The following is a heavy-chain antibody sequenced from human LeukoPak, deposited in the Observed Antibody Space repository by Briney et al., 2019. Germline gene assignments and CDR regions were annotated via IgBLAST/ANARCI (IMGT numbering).Heavy chain of an antibody. CDR1: GGSISSYY. V-gene: IGHV4-59*08. J-gene: IGHJ4*02. D-gene: IGHD6-19*01. CDR3: ARQAHSSGWYGKRGYYFDY. Sequence: PSETLSLTCTVSGGSISSYYWSWIRQPPGKGLEWIGYIYYSGSTNYNPSLKSRVTISVDTSKNQFSLKLSSVTAADTAVYYCARQAHSSGWYGKRGYYFDYWGQGTLVTVSS. CDR2: IYYSGST.